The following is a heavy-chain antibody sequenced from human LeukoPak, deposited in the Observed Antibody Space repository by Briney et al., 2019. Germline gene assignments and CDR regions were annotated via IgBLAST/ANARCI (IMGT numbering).Heavy chain of an antibody. CDR3: ARDVGYCSGGSCYRKTTWYYYYMDV. Sequence: SETLSLTCTVSGGSISSGSYYWSWIRQPAGKGLEWTGRIYTSGSTNYNPSLKSRVTISVDTSKNQFSLKLSSVTAADTAVYYCARDVGYCSGGSCYRKTTWYYYYMDVWGKGTTVTVSS. CDR1: GGSISSGSYY. V-gene: IGHV4-61*02. J-gene: IGHJ6*03. CDR2: IYTSGST. D-gene: IGHD2-15*01.